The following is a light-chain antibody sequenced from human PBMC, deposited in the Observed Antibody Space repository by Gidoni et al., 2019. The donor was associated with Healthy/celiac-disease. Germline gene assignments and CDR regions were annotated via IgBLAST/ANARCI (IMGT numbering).Light chain of an antibody. CDR3: AAWDDRLNGLV. V-gene: IGLV1-36*01. Sequence: QSVLTQPPSVSEAPRQRVTISCSGSSSNIGNNAVNWYKQLPGKAPKLLIYYDDLLPSGVSDRFSGSKSGTSASLAISGLQSEDEADYYCAAWDDRLNGLVFGGGTKLTVL. CDR1: SSNIGNNA. CDR2: YDD. J-gene: IGLJ2*01.